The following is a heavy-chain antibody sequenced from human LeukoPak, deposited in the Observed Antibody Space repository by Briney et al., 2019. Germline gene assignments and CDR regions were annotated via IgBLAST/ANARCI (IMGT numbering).Heavy chain of an antibody. Sequence: SETLSLTCAVYGGSFSDYYWSWIRQPPGKGLEWIGEINHSGSTNYNPSLKSRVTISVDTSKNQFSLKVNSVTAADTAVYYCARRGYTYGWGWFDPWGQGTLVTVSS. CDR3: ARRGYTYGWGWFDP. D-gene: IGHD5-18*01. CDR1: GGSFSDYY. J-gene: IGHJ5*02. CDR2: INHSGST. V-gene: IGHV4-34*01.